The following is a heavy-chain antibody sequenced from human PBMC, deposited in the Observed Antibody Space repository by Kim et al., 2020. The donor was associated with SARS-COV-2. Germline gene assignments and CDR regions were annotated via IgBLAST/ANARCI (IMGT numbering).Heavy chain of an antibody. V-gene: IGHV3-23*01. Sequence: TDYAESVKGRFTSARDNSKNMLYLHMNSLGAEDTAVYYCGEYHGPGCHFTYWGQGTQVTVSS. J-gene: IGHJ4*02. D-gene: IGHD3-10*01. CDR3: GEYHGPGCHFTY. CDR2: T.